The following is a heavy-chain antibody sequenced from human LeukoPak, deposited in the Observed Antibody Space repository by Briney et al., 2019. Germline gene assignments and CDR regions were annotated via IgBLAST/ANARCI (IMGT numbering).Heavy chain of an antibody. CDR1: GYTFTSYD. V-gene: IGHV1-8*01. D-gene: IGHD4-17*01. Sequence: ASVKVSCKASGYTFTSYDINWVRQATGQGLEWMGWMNPNSGNTGYAQKFLGRVTMTRTPSISTAYMELSSLRSEDTAVYYCARRTPPSTTVTRRPNWFDPWGQGTLVTVSS. CDR3: ARRTPPSTTVTRRPNWFDP. J-gene: IGHJ5*02. CDR2: MNPNSGNT.